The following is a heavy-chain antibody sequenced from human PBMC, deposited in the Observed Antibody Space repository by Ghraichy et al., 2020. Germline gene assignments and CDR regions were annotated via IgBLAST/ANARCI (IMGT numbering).Heavy chain of an antibody. J-gene: IGHJ4*02. CDR2: IFYSGST. D-gene: IGHD3-22*01. CDR3: ATQTYYYDSSGYISLSSIDY. CDR1: GGSISNYY. V-gene: IGHV4-59*01. Sequence: SETLSLTCTVSGGSISNYYWSWIRQPPGKGLEWMGYIFYSGSTNYNPSLKGRVTISLDTSKHQFSLKLSSVTAADTAVYYCATQTYYYDSSGYISLSSIDYWGQGTLVTVSS.